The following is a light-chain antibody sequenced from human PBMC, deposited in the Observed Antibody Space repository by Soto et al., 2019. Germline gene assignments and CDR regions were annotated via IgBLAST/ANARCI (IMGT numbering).Light chain of an antibody. CDR1: QDISDW. V-gene: IGKV1-12*01. Sequence: DLQMTQSPLSVSASVGDRVNITCRASQDISDWLAWYQQKPGKAPKLLIYAASSLQSGVPSRFSGSASGTDFILTISSLQPEDSATYFCQQANSFPITFGQGTRLEIK. CDR2: AAS. J-gene: IGKJ5*01. CDR3: QQANSFPIT.